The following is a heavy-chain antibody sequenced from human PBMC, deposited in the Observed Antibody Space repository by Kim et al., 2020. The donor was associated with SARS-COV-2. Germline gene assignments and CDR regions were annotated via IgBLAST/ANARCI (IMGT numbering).Heavy chain of an antibody. J-gene: IGHJ6*02. D-gene: IGHD3-10*01. CDR1: GGSISSGGYY. CDR3: ARISSTFGEPQVHYYYYGMDV. Sequence: SETLSLTCTVSGGSISSGGYYWSWIRQHPGKGLEWIGYIYYSGSTYYNPSLKSRVTISVDTSKNQFSLKLSSVTAADTAVYYCARISSTFGEPQVHYYYYGMDVWGQGTTVTVSS. V-gene: IGHV4-31*03. CDR2: IYYSGST.